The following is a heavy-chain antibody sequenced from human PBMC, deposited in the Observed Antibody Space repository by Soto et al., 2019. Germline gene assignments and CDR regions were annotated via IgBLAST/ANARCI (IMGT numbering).Heavy chain of an antibody. J-gene: IGHJ4*02. D-gene: IGHD3-22*01. Sequence: PAETLCLTCAVSGGSISIGTFAWTWIRQPPGKGIEPLGSIYYTGRTYYSPSLKSRVTISLDMSKNQFSLNLSSVAAADTAMYYCARATFFRKGYYDANDYYFFDYWGQGTLVTVSS. CDR1: GGSISIGTFA. V-gene: IGHV4-30-2*01. CDR3: ARATFFRKGYYDANDYYFFDY. CDR2: IYYTGRT.